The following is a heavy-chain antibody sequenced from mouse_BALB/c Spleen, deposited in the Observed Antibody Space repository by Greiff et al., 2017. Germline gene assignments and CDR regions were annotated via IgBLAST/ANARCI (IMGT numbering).Heavy chain of an antibody. V-gene: IGHV1-5*01. J-gene: IGHJ2*01. CDR2: IYTGNSDT. CDR3: RSVDD. Sequence: VQLQQSGAVLVRPGASVKMSCKASGYTFTSYWMHWVKQRPGQGLEWIGAIYTGNSDTSYNQKFKGKANLTAVTSTSTVYMELSSLTYEDSAVYYWRSVDDWGQGTTVTVSS. CDR1: GYTFTSYW.